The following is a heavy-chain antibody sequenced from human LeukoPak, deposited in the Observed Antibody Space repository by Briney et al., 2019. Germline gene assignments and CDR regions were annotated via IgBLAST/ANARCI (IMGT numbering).Heavy chain of an antibody. Sequence: GGSLRLSCAASGFTFSSNAMHWVRQAPGKGLEWVAVISYDGSNKYYADSVEGRFTISRDNSKNTLFLQMNSLRAEDTALYYCAKNYGYNDHWGQGTLVTVSS. CDR3: AKNYGYNDH. CDR1: GFTFSSNA. V-gene: IGHV3-30-3*02. J-gene: IGHJ4*02. CDR2: ISYDGSNK. D-gene: IGHD5-24*01.